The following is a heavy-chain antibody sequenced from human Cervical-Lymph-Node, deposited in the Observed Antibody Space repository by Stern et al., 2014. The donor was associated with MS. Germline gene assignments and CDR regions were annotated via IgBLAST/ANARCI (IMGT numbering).Heavy chain of an antibody. CDR2: IPYRGST. V-gene: IGHV4-39*01. CDR1: GGSISTSNHY. CDR3: ARQVGDSRNYLYYGMDV. Sequence: QVQLQESGPGLVRPSETLSLTCTVAGGSISTSNHYWGWIRQPPGKGLEXLGAIPYRGSTYYPPSHKSRVTISVDTSKTQFSLNLISVTAADTAVYYCARQVGDSRNYLYYGMDVWGQGTTVTVSS. J-gene: IGHJ6*02. D-gene: IGHD6-13*01.